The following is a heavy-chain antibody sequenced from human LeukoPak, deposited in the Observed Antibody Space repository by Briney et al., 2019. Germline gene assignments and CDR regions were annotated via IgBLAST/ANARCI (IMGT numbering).Heavy chain of an antibody. CDR2: INPDSGAT. Sequence: ASVKVSCKTSGYTFSDYYVHWVRQAPGQGFERMGWINPDSGATNYAQKFQGRVTMTRDTSISTAYTELSRLRSDDTAVYYCARDFTGGYFDYWGQGTLVTVSS. D-gene: IGHD2-8*02. CDR1: GYTFSDYY. J-gene: IGHJ4*02. V-gene: IGHV1-2*02. CDR3: ARDFTGGYFDY.